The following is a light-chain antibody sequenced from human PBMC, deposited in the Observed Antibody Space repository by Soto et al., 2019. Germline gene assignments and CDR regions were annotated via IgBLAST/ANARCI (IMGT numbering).Light chain of an antibody. CDR1: SSDVGAYDY. J-gene: IGLJ3*02. CDR3: CSYAGTYTWV. Sequence: QSALTQHPSASGSPGQSVTISCTGTSSDVGAYDYVCWYQQHPGKAPKLMIYEVNKRPSGVPDRFSGSKSGNTASLTISGLQAEDEADYYCCSYAGTYTWVFGGGTKLTVL. V-gene: IGLV2-8*01. CDR2: EVN.